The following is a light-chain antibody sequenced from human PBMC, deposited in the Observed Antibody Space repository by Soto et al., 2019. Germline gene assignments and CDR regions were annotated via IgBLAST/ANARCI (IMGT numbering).Light chain of an antibody. CDR1: QSISSW. J-gene: IGKJ1*01. Sequence: DIQMTQSPSTLSASVGDRVTITCRASQSISSWWAWYQQKPGKAPKLLIYKASSLESGVPSRFSGSGSGTEFTLTISSLQPDDFATYYCQQSWTFGQGTKVEIK. V-gene: IGKV1-5*03. CDR2: KAS. CDR3: QQSWT.